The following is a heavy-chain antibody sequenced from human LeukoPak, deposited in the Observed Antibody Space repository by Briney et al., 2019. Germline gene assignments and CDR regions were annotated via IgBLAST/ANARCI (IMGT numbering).Heavy chain of an antibody. Sequence: PSGTLSLTCAVSGGSISSSNWWSWVRQPPGKGLEWIGEIYHSGSTNYNPSLKSRVTISVDKPKNQFSLKLSSVTAADTAVYYCARDQGYYDILTGYSHRWAFDIWGQGTMVTVSS. D-gene: IGHD3-9*01. J-gene: IGHJ3*02. CDR1: GGSISSSNW. CDR2: IYHSGST. V-gene: IGHV4-4*02. CDR3: ARDQGYYDILTGYSHRWAFDI.